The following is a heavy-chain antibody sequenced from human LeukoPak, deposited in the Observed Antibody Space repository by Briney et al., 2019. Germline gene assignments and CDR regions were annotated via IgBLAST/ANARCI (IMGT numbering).Heavy chain of an antibody. Sequence: GESLKISCKGSGYSFTNYWIAWVRQMPGKDLEWMGIIYPGDSDTRYSPSFQGQVTISADKSISTAYLQWASLKASDSAMYYCARPYYYHSSGYFPLAYWGQGTLVTVSS. J-gene: IGHJ4*02. CDR2: IYPGDSDT. D-gene: IGHD3-22*01. CDR1: GYSFTNYW. V-gene: IGHV5-51*01. CDR3: ARPYYYHSSGYFPLAY.